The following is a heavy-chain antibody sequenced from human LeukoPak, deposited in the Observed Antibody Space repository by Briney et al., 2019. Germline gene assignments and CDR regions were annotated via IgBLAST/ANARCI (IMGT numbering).Heavy chain of an antibody. CDR2: IIPIFGTA. J-gene: IGHJ6*03. CDR3: ARDTTQHPKHRYDFWSGYYLSAPYYYYYYMDV. Sequence: ASVTVSCKASGGTFSSYAISWVRQAPGQGLEWMGGIIPIFGTANYAQTFQGRVTITTDESTSTAYMELSSLRSEDTAVYYCARDTTQHPKHRYDFWSGYYLSAPYYYYYYMDVWGKGTTVTVSS. D-gene: IGHD3-3*01. V-gene: IGHV1-69*05. CDR1: GGTFSSYA.